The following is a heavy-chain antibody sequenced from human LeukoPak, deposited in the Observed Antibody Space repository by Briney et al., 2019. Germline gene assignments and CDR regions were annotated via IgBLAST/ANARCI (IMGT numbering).Heavy chain of an antibody. D-gene: IGHD2-21*02. Sequence: GGSLRLSCAASGFTFSNYWMSWVRQAPGKGLEWVSAISGSGGSTYYADSVKGRFTISRDNSKNTLYLQMNSLRAEDTAVYYCAKVRGVTSLLRGGLFDPWGQGTLVTVSS. CDR3: AKVRGVTSLLRGGLFDP. J-gene: IGHJ5*02. CDR2: ISGSGGST. V-gene: IGHV3-23*01. CDR1: GFTFSNYW.